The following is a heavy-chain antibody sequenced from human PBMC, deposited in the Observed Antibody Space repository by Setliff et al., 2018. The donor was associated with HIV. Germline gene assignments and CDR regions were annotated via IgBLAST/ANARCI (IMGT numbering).Heavy chain of an antibody. CDR2: IYHNGIT. V-gene: IGHV4-39*02. Sequence: NPSETLSLTCTVSGGSINSSTYYWGWIRQPPGKGLEWIGSIYHNGITYYNPSLKSRVTISIDTSNNQISLRLSSVTAADTAMYYCVRDDYGYNGKGFDYWGPGTLVTVSS. J-gene: IGHJ4*02. CDR1: GGSINSSTYY. D-gene: IGHD4-17*01. CDR3: VRDDYGYNGKGFDY.